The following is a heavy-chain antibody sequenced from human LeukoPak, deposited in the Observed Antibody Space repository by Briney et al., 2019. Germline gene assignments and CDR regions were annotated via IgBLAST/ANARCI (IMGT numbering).Heavy chain of an antibody. CDR2: ISSSSSYI. J-gene: IGHJ4*02. D-gene: IGHD3-9*01. V-gene: IGHV3-21*01. CDR1: GFTFSSYS. Sequence: GGSLRLSCAASGFTFSSYSMNWVRQAPGKGLEWVSSISSSSSYIYYADSVKGRFTISRDNAKNSLYLQMNSLRAEDTAVYYCAREPPYYDILTGYSPHYFDYWGQGTLVTVSS. CDR3: AREPPYYDILTGYSPHYFDY.